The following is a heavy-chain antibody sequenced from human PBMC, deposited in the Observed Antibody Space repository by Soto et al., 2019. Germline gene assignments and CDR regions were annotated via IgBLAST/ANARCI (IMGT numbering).Heavy chain of an antibody. CDR1: GGSISDSY. J-gene: IGHJ4*02. CDR3: ARGVNLDS. D-gene: IGHD3-22*01. V-gene: IGHV4-59*01. CDR2: IRYRASA. Sequence: SETLSLTCTVSGGSISDSYLSWIRQPPGKGLEWIAYIRYRASANYDPSLKSRLTISVDTSKNQFSLNLTSLTAADTAVYYCARGVNLDSWGQGTLVTVSS.